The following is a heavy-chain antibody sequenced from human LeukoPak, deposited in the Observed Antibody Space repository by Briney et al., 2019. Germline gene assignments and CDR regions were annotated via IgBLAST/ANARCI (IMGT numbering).Heavy chain of an antibody. J-gene: IGHJ6*02. Sequence: VASVKVSCKASGYTFTGYYMHWVRQAPGQGLEWMGWINPNSGGTNYAQKFQGWVTMTRDTSISTAYMELSRLRSDDTAVYYCARDIAVAGTTGPYYYGMDVWGQGTTVTVSS. V-gene: IGHV1-2*04. D-gene: IGHD6-19*01. CDR2: INPNSGGT. CDR1: GYTFTGYY. CDR3: ARDIAVAGTTGPYYYGMDV.